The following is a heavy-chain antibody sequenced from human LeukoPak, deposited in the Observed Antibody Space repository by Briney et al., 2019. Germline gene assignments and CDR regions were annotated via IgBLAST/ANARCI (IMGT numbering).Heavy chain of an antibody. CDR3: ARDLDIVLVKDWFDP. D-gene: IGHD2-8*01. J-gene: IGHJ5*02. Sequence: ASVKVSCKASGYTFTGYYIHWVRQAPGQGLEWMGWINPNSGGTNYAQKFQGRVTMTRDTSISTAYMELSRLRSDDTAVYYCARDLDIVLVKDWFDPWGQGTLVTVSS. CDR2: INPNSGGT. V-gene: IGHV1-2*02. CDR1: GYTFTGYY.